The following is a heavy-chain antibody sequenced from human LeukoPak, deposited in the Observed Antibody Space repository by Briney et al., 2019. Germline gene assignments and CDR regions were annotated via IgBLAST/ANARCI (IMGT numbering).Heavy chain of an antibody. CDR3: AREEGDILTGYTGGPYFDY. D-gene: IGHD3-9*01. CDR1: GFTFSSYG. Sequence: GGSLRLSCAASGFTFSSYGMHWVRQAPGKGLEWVAVIWYDGSNKYYADSVKGRFTISRDNSKNTLYLQMNSLRAEDTAVYYCAREEGDILTGYTGGPYFDYWGQGTLVTVSS. J-gene: IGHJ4*02. CDR2: IWYDGSNK. V-gene: IGHV3-33*08.